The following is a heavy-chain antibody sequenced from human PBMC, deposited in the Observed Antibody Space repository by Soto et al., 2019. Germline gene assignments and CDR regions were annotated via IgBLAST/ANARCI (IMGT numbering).Heavy chain of an antibody. V-gene: IGHV1-24*01. Sequence: GASVEVCCKDSGYTLTDLSMHWLRQAPGKGLEWMGGFDPEDGETIYAQKFQGRVTMTEDTSTDTAYMELSSLRSEDTAVYYCATRVLYCSGGSCYLYFDYWGQGTLVTVSS. J-gene: IGHJ4*02. CDR2: FDPEDGET. CDR1: GYTLTDLS. D-gene: IGHD2-15*01. CDR3: ATRVLYCSGGSCYLYFDY.